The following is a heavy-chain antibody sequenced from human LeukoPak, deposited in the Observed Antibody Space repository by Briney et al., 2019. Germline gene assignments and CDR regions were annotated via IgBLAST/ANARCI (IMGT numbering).Heavy chain of an antibody. CDR1: GFSFSSYG. J-gene: IGHJ4*02. V-gene: IGHV3-30*03. CDR2: ISDDGSVE. D-gene: IGHD3-10*01. Sequence: GGSLRLSCAASGFSFSSYGMHWVRQPPGKGLEWVAVISDDGSVEYYADSVRGRFTISRDKSKSTLDLQMNSLRVEDTAVYYCARVIRGGVDYWGQGTLVTVSS. CDR3: ARVIRGGVDY.